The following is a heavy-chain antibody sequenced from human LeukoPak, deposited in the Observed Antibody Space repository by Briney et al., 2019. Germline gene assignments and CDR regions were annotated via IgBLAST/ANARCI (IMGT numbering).Heavy chain of an antibody. V-gene: IGHV1-69*13. CDR2: IIPIFGTA. CDR3: GRAGVGGYSGYDVDY. Sequence: ASVKVSCKASGGTFSSYAISWVRQAPGQGLEWMGGIIPIFGTANYAQKFQGRVTITADESTSTAYMELSSLRSEDAAVYYCGRAGVGGYSGYDVDYWGQGTLVTVSS. CDR1: GGTFSSYA. D-gene: IGHD5-12*01. J-gene: IGHJ4*02.